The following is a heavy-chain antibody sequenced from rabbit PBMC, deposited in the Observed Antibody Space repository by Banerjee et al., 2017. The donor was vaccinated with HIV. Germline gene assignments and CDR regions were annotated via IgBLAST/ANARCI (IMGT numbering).Heavy chain of an antibody. V-gene: IGHV1S40*01. CDR2: IGTNSGST. CDR3: ARDRYAPSSGPDWLDL. Sequence: QSLEESGGGLVQPEGSLTLTCKASGFDLSSYYYICWVRQAPGKGLEWVACIGTNSGSTWYANWVNGRFTISRTSSTTVTLQMTSLTAADTATYFCARDRYAPSSGPDWLDLWGPGTLVTVS. CDR1: GFDLSSYYY. J-gene: IGHJ5*01. D-gene: IGHD4-1*01.